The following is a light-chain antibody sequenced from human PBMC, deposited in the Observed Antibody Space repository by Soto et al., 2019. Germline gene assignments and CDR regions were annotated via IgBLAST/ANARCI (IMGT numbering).Light chain of an antibody. CDR1: SSDVGGYNY. V-gene: IGLV2-14*03. Sequence: QSALTQPASVSGSPGQSITISCTGTSSDVGGYNYVSWYQQHPGQAPKLMIYDVTYRPPGVSDRFSGSKSGNTASLTISGLQAEDEAEYFCSSYTSSTTVLFGGGTKLTVL. J-gene: IGLJ2*01. CDR3: SSYTSSTTVL. CDR2: DVT.